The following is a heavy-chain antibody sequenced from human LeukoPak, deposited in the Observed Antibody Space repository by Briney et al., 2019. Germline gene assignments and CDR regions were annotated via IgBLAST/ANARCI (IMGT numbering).Heavy chain of an antibody. D-gene: IGHD6-13*01. V-gene: IGHV5-51*04. CDR2: IYPGDSDT. CDR1: GYGFTSYW. Sequence: GESLKISCKGSGYGFTSYWIGWVRQMPGKGLEWMGIIYPGDSDTRYSPSFQGQVTISADKPISTAYLQWSSLKASDTAMYYCASSFPGIAAAGISPYYYYGMDVWGQGTTVTVSS. J-gene: IGHJ6*02. CDR3: ASSFPGIAAAGISPYYYYGMDV.